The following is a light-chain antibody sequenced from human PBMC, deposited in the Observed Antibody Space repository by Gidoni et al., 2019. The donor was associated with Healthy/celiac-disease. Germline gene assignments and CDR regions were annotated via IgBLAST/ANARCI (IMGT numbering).Light chain of an antibody. CDR1: SSDVGGYNY. CDR3: SSYGGSNNLI. V-gene: IGLV2-8*01. Sequence: QSALTQPPSASGSPGQSITISCTGTSSDVGGYNYVSWYQQHPGKAPKLMIYDVGKRPSGVPDRFSGSKSGNTASLTVSGLQAEDEADYYCSSYGGSNNLIFGGGTKLTVL. J-gene: IGLJ2*01. CDR2: DVG.